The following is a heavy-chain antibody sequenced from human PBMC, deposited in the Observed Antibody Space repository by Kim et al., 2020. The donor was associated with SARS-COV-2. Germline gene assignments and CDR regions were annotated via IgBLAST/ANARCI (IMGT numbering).Heavy chain of an antibody. CDR2: IYHSGST. Sequence: AETLSLTCAVSGGSISSSNWWSWVRQPPGKGLEWIGEIYHSGSTNYNPSLKSRVTISVDKSKNHFSLKLSSVTAADTAVYYCAIFYSSSWSWWFDPWGQGTLVTVSS. CDR1: GGSISSSNW. J-gene: IGHJ5*02. D-gene: IGHD6-13*01. V-gene: IGHV4-4*02. CDR3: AIFYSSSWSWWFDP.